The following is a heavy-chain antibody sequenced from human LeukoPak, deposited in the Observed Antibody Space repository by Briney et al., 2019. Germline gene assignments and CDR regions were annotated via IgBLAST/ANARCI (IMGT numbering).Heavy chain of an antibody. CDR3: ARDELAHFRLGRSVSAGY. J-gene: IGHJ4*02. CDR2: ISAYNGNT. D-gene: IGHD1-1*01. Sequence: ASVKVSCKASGYTFTSYGISWVRQAPGQGLEWMEWISAYNGNTNYAQKLQGRVTMTTDTSTRTAYMELRSLRSDDTAVYYCARDELAHFRLGRSVSAGYWGQGTLVTVSS. CDR1: GYTFTSYG. V-gene: IGHV1-18*04.